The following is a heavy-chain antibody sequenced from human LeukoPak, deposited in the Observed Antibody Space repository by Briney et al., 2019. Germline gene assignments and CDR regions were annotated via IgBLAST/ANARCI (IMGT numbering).Heavy chain of an antibody. J-gene: IGHJ4*02. CDR2: IYYSGST. V-gene: IGHV4-59*01. CDR1: GGSISSYY. Sequence: SETLSLTCTVSGGSISSYYWSWIRQPPGKGLEWIGYIYYSGSTNYNPSLKSRVTISVDTSKNQFSLKLSSVTAADTAVYYCARDGGRGFNYGQYYFDHWGQGTLVTVSS. D-gene: IGHD5-18*01. CDR3: ARDGGRGFNYGQYYFDH.